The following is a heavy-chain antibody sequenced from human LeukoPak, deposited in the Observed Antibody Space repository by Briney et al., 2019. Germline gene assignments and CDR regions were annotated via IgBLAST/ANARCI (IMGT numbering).Heavy chain of an antibody. V-gene: IGHV4-59*01. CDR1: GGSISSYY. Sequence: SETLSLTCTVSGGSISSYYWSWIRQPPGKGLEWIGYIYYSGSTNYDPSLKSRVTISVDTSKNQFSLKLSSVTAADTAVYYCARDQGDGYNGIDYWGQGTLVTVSS. D-gene: IGHD5-24*01. CDR2: IYYSGST. CDR3: ARDQGDGYNGIDY. J-gene: IGHJ4*02.